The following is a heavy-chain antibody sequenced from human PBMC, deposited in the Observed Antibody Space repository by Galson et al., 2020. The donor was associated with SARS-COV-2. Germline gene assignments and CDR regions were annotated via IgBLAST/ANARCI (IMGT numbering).Heavy chain of an antibody. J-gene: IGHJ6*01. CDR2: INPNSGGT. D-gene: IGHD3-9*01. V-gene: IGHV1-2*02. Sequence: ASVKVSCKASGYTFTDYYIHWVRQAPGQGLEWMGWINPNSGGTNYAQKFQGRVTMTRDTSITTAYMERSRLRADDTAVYYCARRRCIVVLTGYSVEVWGQGAMVTGSS. CDR3: ARRRCIVVLTGYSVEV. CDR1: GYTFTDYY.